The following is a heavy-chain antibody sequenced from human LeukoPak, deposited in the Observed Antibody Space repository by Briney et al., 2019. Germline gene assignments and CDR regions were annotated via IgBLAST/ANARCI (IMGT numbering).Heavy chain of an antibody. D-gene: IGHD3-22*01. CDR3: ASSRYDSSGYYGIIGY. Sequence: GGSLRLSCAASGFTFSSYGMHWVRQAPGKGLEWVANIKQDGSEKYYVDSVKGRFTISRDNAKNSLYLQMNSLRAEDTALYYCASSRYDSSGYYGIIGYWGQGTLVTVSS. J-gene: IGHJ4*02. CDR1: GFTFSSYG. CDR2: IKQDGSEK. V-gene: IGHV3-7*01.